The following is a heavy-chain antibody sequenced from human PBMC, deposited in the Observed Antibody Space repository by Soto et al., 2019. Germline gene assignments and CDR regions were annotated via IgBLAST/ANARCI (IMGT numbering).Heavy chain of an antibody. CDR3: ARDLCSSTSCYRRSFDY. J-gene: IGHJ4*02. CDR1: GGSFSGYY. CDR2: INHSGST. V-gene: IGHV4-34*01. Sequence: QVQLQQWGAGLLKPSETLSLTCAVYGGSFSGYYWSWIRQPPGKGLDGIGEINHSGSTNYNPSLKSRVTISVDTSKNQFSLKLSSVTAADTAVYYCARDLCSSTSCYRRSFDYWGQGTLVTVSS. D-gene: IGHD2-2*01.